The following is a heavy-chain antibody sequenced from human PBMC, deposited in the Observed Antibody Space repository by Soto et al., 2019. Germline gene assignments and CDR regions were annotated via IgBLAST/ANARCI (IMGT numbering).Heavy chain of an antibody. CDR1: GFTFSAYA. Sequence: EVQLLESGGGLVQPGGSLRLSCAASGFTFSAYAMTWVRQAPGKGLQWVATITNSCDTTYYADSVKGRFITSRDNSKDTMFLQMNSLRAEDTAIYYCAKTAGDSGYYYVDYWGQGTLVAVSS. CDR3: AKTAGDSGYYYVDY. CDR2: ITNSCDTT. D-gene: IGHD3-22*01. J-gene: IGHJ4*02. V-gene: IGHV3-23*01.